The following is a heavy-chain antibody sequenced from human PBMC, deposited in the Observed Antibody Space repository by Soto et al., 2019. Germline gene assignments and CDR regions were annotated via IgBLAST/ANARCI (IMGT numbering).Heavy chain of an antibody. V-gene: IGHV4-39*01. CDR1: GGSISSSSYY. Sequence: QLQLQESGPGLVKPSETLSLTCTVSGGSISSSSYYWGWIRHPPGQGLEWIRSIYYSGSTYYNPSLKSRVTISVDTSKNQFSLNLSSVTAADTAVYYCARQKVVVVPAATGWFDPGGQGTLVTVSS. J-gene: IGHJ5*02. D-gene: IGHD2-2*01. CDR3: ARQKVVVVPAATGWFDP. CDR2: IYYSGST.